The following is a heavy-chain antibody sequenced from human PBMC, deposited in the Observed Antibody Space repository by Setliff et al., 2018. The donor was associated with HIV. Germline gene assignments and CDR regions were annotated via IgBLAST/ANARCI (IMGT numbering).Heavy chain of an antibody. J-gene: IGHJ6*04. CDR2: IWYDGRNK. D-gene: IGHD5-12*01. CDR3: AKGFSGYKDGFDF. Sequence: GALRLSCAASGFSFSSYGMHWVRQAPGKGLDWVATIWYDGRNKHYADSVKGRFTISRDNSKNTLYLQMNSLRAEDTAVYYCAKGFSGYKDGFDFSGKGTTVTVSS. V-gene: IGHV3-33*06. CDR1: GFSFSSYG.